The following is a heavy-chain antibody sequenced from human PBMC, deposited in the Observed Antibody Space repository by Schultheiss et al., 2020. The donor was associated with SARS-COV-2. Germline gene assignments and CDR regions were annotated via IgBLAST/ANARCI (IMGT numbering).Heavy chain of an antibody. D-gene: IGHD3-10*01. J-gene: IGHJ4*02. CDR2: ISSSGSYT. CDR1: GFTFSSYE. CDR3: ARGSRLPED. Sequence: GGSLRLSCAASGFTFSSYELNWVRQVPGKGLEWVSYISSSGSYTTYADSVKGRFTISRDNAKNSLFLQMSSLGAEDTAVYYCARGSRLPEDWGQGTLVTVSS. V-gene: IGHV3-48*03.